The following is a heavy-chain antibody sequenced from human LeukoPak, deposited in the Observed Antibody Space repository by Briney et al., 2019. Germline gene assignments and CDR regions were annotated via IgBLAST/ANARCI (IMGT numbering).Heavy chain of an antibody. D-gene: IGHD3-22*01. J-gene: IGHJ3*02. Sequence: GASVKVSCKASGYTFTSYAMHWVRQAPGQRLEWMGWINAGNGNTKYSQEFQGRVTITRDTSASTAYMELSSLRSEDMAVYYRARVRDYDRTFDIWGQGTMVTVSS. V-gene: IGHV1-3*03. CDR2: INAGNGNT. CDR3: ARVRDYDRTFDI. CDR1: GYTFTSYA.